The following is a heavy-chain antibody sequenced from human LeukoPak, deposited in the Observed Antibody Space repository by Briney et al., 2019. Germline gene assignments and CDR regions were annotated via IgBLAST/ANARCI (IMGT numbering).Heavy chain of an antibody. J-gene: IGHJ4*02. Sequence: ASVKVSCKASGYTFTSFDINWVRQATGQGLQWMGWMNPNSDNTAYAQKFQGRVSMTWNTSISTAYMELSSLRSEDTAVYYCARHPLDTSGYLIDYWGQGTLVTVSS. CDR3: ARHPLDTSGYLIDY. CDR2: MNPNSDNT. D-gene: IGHD3-22*01. V-gene: IGHV1-8*01. CDR1: GYTFTSFD.